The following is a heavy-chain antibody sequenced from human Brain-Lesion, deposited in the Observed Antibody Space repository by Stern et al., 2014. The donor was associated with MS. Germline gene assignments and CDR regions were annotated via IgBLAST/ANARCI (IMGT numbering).Heavy chain of an antibody. CDR3: ARGERWFDS. J-gene: IGHJ5*01. CDR1: GFTFSTYW. D-gene: IGHD3-10*01. Sequence: EVQLVESGGGLVKPGGSLRLSCAASGFTFSTYWMHWVRQAPGTGLVWVSRVNNDGRRTSYADSVKGRFTMSRDNAKNTLYLQMNSLRVEDTAIYYCARGERWFDSWGQGTLVTVSS. V-gene: IGHV3-74*02. CDR2: VNNDGRRT.